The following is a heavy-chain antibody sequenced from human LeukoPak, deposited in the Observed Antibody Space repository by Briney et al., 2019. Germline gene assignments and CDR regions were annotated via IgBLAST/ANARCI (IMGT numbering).Heavy chain of an antibody. Sequence: SETLSPTCAVYGGSFSGYYWSWIRQPPGKGLEWIGEINHSGSTNYNPSLKSRVTISVDTSKNQFSLKLSSVTAADTAVYYCARTVVPAAPDDYWGQGTLVTVSS. D-gene: IGHD2-2*01. CDR3: ARTVVPAAPDDY. V-gene: IGHV4-34*01. CDR1: GGSFSGYY. J-gene: IGHJ4*02. CDR2: INHSGST.